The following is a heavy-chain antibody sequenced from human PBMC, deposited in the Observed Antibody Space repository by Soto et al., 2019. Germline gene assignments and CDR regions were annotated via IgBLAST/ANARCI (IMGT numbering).Heavy chain of an antibody. Sequence: QVQLGESGGGVVQPGRSLRLSCAASGFTFSSYGMHWVRQAPGKGLEWVAVISYDGSNKYYADSVKGRFTISRDNSKNALSRQMNSLRAEDTAVYYCAKGHRSGSYGYWGQGTLVTVSS. D-gene: IGHD1-26*01. J-gene: IGHJ4*02. CDR3: AKGHRSGSYGY. V-gene: IGHV3-30*18. CDR1: GFTFSSYG. CDR2: ISYDGSNK.